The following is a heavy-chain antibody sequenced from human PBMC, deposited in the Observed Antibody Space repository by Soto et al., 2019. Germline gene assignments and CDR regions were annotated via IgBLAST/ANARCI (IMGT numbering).Heavy chain of an antibody. V-gene: IGHV1-24*01. Sequence: ASVKVSCKVSGYTLTELSMHWVRQAPGKGLEWMGGVDPEDGETSYAQKFQGRVTRTEDTSTDPAYMELSSLRSEATAVYYCAIGSGLYSGYAQAFDIWGQGTMVTVSS. D-gene: IGHD5-12*01. J-gene: IGHJ3*02. CDR2: VDPEDGET. CDR1: GYTLTELS. CDR3: AIGSGLYSGYAQAFDI.